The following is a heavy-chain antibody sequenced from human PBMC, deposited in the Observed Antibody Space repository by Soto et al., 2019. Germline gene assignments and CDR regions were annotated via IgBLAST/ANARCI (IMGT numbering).Heavy chain of an antibody. J-gene: IGHJ5*01. D-gene: IGHD6-6*01. CDR3: ARQKYCSASSGWFDP. CDR1: GGSISSSSYY. V-gene: IGHV4-39*01. CDR2: IYYSGST. Sequence: SETLSLTCTVSGGSISSSSYYWGWIRQPPGKGLEWIGSIYYSGSTYYNPSLKSRVTISVDTSKNQFSLKLSSVTAADTAVYYCARQKYCSASSGWFDPWGQGTPVTVAS.